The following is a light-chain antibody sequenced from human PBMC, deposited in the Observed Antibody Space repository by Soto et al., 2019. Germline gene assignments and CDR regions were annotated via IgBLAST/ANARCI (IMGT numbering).Light chain of an antibody. CDR3: QQYDDLPRT. CDR1: QDIGNN. Sequence: DIQMTQSPSSLSASVGDRVTITCQASQDIGNNLHWYQVKPGKAPKLLIYDASNLETGVPSRFSGSGSGTDFTFTINSLEPEDVATYYCQQYDDLPRTFGQGTKLQVK. J-gene: IGKJ2*01. V-gene: IGKV1-33*01. CDR2: DAS.